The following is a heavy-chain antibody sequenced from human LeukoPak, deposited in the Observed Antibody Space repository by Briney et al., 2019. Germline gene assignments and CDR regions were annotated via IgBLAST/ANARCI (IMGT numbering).Heavy chain of an antibody. CDR2: ISSSSSII. J-gene: IGHJ6*04. CDR1: GFTFSSYG. V-gene: IGHV3-48*01. CDR3: AELGITMIGGV. D-gene: IGHD3-10*02. Sequence: GGSLRLSCAGSGFTFSSYGMNWVRQAPGKGLEWVSYISSSSSIIYYAESLKGRFTISRDNAENSLYLQVNSLRAEDTAVYYCAELGITMIGGVWGKGTTVTISS.